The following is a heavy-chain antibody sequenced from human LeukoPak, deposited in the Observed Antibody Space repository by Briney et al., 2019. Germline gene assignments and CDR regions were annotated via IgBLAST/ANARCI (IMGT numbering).Heavy chain of an antibody. V-gene: IGHV3-21*01. CDR1: GFTFSSYS. J-gene: IGHJ4*02. CDR2: ISSSSSYI. Sequence: PGGSLRLSCAASGFTFSSYSMNCVRQAPGKGLEWVSSISSSSSYIYYADSVKGRFTISRDNAKNSLYLQMSSLRAEDTAVYYCARDLGSSSWNGAFDYWGQGTLVTVSS. D-gene: IGHD6-13*01. CDR3: ARDLGSSSWNGAFDY.